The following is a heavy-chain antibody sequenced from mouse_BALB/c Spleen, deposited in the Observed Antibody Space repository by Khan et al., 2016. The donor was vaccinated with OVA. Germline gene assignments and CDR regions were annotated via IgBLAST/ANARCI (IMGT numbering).Heavy chain of an antibody. D-gene: IGHD1-1*01. CDR3: ARLAYYYNSEGFAY. J-gene: IGHJ3*01. V-gene: IGHV5-6*01. Sequence: EVELVESGGDLVKPGGSLKLSCAASGFTFSTYGMSWVRQTPDKRLEWVATINTGGIYTYYPDSVKGRFTISRDNAKNTLYLQMSSPKSEDTAMYYCARLAYYYNSEGFAYWGQGTLVTVSA. CDR2: INTGGIYT. CDR1: GFTFSTYG.